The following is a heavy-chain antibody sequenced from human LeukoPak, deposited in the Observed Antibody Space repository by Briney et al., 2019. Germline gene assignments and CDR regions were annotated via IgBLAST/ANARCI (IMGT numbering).Heavy chain of an antibody. D-gene: IGHD6-19*01. Sequence: GGSLRLSCAASGFXFSSYSMNWVRQAPGKGLEWVSSISSSSYIYYADSVKGRFTISRDNAKNSLYLQMNSLRAEDTAVYYCARAAIAVAGTGDYWGQGTLVTVSA. CDR1: GFXFSSYS. CDR3: ARAAIAVAGTGDY. V-gene: IGHV3-21*01. CDR2: ISSSSYI. J-gene: IGHJ4*02.